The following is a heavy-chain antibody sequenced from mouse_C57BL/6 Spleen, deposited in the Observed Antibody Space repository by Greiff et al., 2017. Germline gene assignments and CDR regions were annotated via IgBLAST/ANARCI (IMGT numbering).Heavy chain of an antibody. CDR1: GFTFSSYT. CDR2: ISGGGGNT. V-gene: IGHV5-9*01. CDR3: ARRNDYYVEDYFDY. D-gene: IGHD1-1*01. J-gene: IGHJ2*01. Sequence: EVKLVESGGGLVKPGGSLKLSCAASGFTFSSYTMSWVRQTPEKRLEWVATISGGGGNTYYPDSVKGRFTISRDNAKNTLYLQMSSLRSEDTALYYCARRNDYYVEDYFDYWGQGTTLTVSS.